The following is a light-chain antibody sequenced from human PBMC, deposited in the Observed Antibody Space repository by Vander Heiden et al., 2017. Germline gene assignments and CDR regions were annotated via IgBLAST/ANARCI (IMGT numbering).Light chain of an antibody. CDR2: DVS. V-gene: IGLV2-11*01. J-gene: IGLJ2*01. Sequence: QSALTQPRSVSGSPGQSVTISCTGTSSDVGGYNYVSWYQQHPGKAPQLMIYDVSKRPSGVPDRFSGSKSGNTASLTIAGLQAEDEADYYCCSYAGSSVFGGGTKLTVL. CDR1: SSDVGGYNY. CDR3: CSYAGSSV.